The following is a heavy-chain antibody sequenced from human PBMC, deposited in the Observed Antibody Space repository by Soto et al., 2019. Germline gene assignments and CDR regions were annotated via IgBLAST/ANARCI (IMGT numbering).Heavy chain of an antibody. CDR3: AAKTALDY. Sequence: SVKVSCKASGGTFSSYTISWVRQAPGQGLEWMGRIIPILGITNYAQKFQGRVTMTTDKSTSTAYMELNSLRSEDTAVYYCAAKTALDYWGQGTLVTVSS. J-gene: IGHJ4*02. CDR2: IIPILGIT. D-gene: IGHD2-21*02. V-gene: IGHV1-69*02. CDR1: GGTFSSYT.